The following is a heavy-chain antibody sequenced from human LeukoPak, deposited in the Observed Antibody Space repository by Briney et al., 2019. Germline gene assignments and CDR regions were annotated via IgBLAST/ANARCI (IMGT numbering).Heavy chain of an antibody. V-gene: IGHV4-38-2*02. Sequence: SETLSLTCAVSGYSISSGYYWGWIRQPPGKGLEWIGSIYQSGSTNYNPSLKSRVTISVDTSKNQFSLKLNSVTAADTAVYFCARETSWRNWLDPWGQGTLVTVSS. D-gene: IGHD2-15*01. J-gene: IGHJ5*02. CDR1: GYSISSGYY. CDR3: ARETSWRNWLDP. CDR2: IYQSGST.